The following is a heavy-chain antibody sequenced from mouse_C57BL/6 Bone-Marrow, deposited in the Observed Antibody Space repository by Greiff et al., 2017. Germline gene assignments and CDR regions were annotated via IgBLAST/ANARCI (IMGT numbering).Heavy chain of an antibody. V-gene: IGHV1-74*01. CDR3: AIKAVYYCGRSWYCDD. J-gene: IGHJ1*03. CDR1: GYTFTSYW. Sequence: QVQLQQPGAELVKPGASVQVSCKASGYTFTSYWMHWVKQRPGQGLGWIGRIHPSDSDPNYNQKFKGKATLTVDKSSSPAYMQLSSLTSEDSAVYYGAIKAVYYCGRSWYCDDWGTGTTVTVAA. D-gene: IGHD1-1*01. CDR2: IHPSDSDP.